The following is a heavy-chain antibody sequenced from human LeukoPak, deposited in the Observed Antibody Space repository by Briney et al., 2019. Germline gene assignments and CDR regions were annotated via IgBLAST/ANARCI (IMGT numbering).Heavy chain of an antibody. CDR1: GFTFSSYE. V-gene: IGHV3-48*03. Sequence: ETGGSLRLSCAASGFTFSSYEMNWVRQAPGEGLEWLSYISSSGSTIYYADSVKGRFTISRDNAKNSLYLQMNSLRAEDTAVYYCAELGITMIGGVWGKGTTVTISS. J-gene: IGHJ6*04. CDR2: ISSSGSTI. CDR3: AELGITMIGGV. D-gene: IGHD3-10*02.